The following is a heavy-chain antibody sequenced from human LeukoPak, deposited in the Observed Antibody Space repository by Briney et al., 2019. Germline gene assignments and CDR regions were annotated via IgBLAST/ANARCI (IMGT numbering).Heavy chain of an antibody. V-gene: IGHV3-64*01. Sequence: SGGSLRLSCEASGFTITSYAMHWVRQAPGKGLEYVSGISSNGDSTYYANSVKGRFTISRDNAKNSLYLQMNSLRAEDTAVYYCARDVSGLYYFDYWGQGTLVTVSS. CDR1: GFTITSYA. CDR3: ARDVSGLYYFDY. D-gene: IGHD2-15*01. CDR2: ISSNGDST. J-gene: IGHJ4*02.